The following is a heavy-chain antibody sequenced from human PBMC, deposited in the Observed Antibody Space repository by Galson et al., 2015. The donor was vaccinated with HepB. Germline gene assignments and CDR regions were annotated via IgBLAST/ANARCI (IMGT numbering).Heavy chain of an antibody. CDR1: TFIFSTYS. CDR2: ISASGTTI. D-gene: IGHD5-12*01. V-gene: IGHV3-48*03. Sequence: SLRLSCAASTFIFSTYSMNWVRQAPGMGLEWLSYISASGTTIYYADSVKSRFTISRDNAKNSLYLQMNSLRPEDTAVYFCVFLRGNDLKPLDYWGQGILVTVPS. CDR3: VFLRGNDLKPLDY. J-gene: IGHJ4*02.